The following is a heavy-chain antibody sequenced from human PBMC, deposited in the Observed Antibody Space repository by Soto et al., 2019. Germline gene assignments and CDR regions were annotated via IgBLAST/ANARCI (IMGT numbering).Heavy chain of an antibody. J-gene: IGHJ1*01. CDR1: GFTFDDYA. CDR2: INWNSGSI. V-gene: IGHV3-9*01. D-gene: IGHD6-13*01. Sequence: EVQLVESGGGLVQPGRSLRLSCAASGFTFDDYAMHWVRQVPGKGLEWVSGINWNSGSIGYADSVKGRFAISRDNAKYSLQLQMNSLRAEDTAFYYCVKDESINWYSGHFRHWGQGTLVTVSS. CDR3: VKDESINWYSGHFRH.